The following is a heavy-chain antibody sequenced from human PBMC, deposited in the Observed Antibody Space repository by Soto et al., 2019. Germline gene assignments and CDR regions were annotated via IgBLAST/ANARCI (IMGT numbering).Heavy chain of an antibody. J-gene: IGHJ4*02. CDR2: ISGSGGST. CDR3: AEKGYDILTGYAVDY. CDR1: GFTFSSYA. V-gene: IGHV3-23*01. Sequence: GGSLRLSCAASGFTFSSYAMSWVRQAPGKGLEWVSAISGSGGSTYYADSVKGRFTISRDNSKNTLYLQMNSLRAEDTAVYYCAEKGYDILTGYAVDYWGQGTLVTVSS. D-gene: IGHD3-9*01.